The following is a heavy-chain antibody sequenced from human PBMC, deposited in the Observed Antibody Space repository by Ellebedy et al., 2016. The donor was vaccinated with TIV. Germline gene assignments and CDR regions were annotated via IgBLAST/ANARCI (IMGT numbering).Heavy chain of an antibody. CDR2: IIPILGIA. Sequence: SVKVSCXASGGTFSSYAISWVRQAPGQGLEWMGRIIPILGIANYAQKFQGRVTITADESTSTAYMELSSLRSEDTAVYYCARETASQLPVGGNAFDIWGQGTMVTVSS. V-gene: IGHV1-69*04. CDR3: ARETASQLPVGGNAFDI. J-gene: IGHJ3*02. D-gene: IGHD2-2*01. CDR1: GGTFSSYA.